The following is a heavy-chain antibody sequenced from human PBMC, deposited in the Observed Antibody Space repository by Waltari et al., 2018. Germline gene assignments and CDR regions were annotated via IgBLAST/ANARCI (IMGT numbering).Heavy chain of an antibody. CDR2: ITSDGSST. V-gene: IGHV3-74*01. J-gene: IGHJ4*02. CDR3: ASVIAVAGFDY. D-gene: IGHD6-19*01. Sequence: EVQLVESGGGLVQPGGSLRLSCAASGVTFSSYWMHWVRQAPGKGLGGVSRITSDGSSTSYADSVKGRFTISRDNAKNTLYLQMTSLRAEDTAVYYCASVIAVAGFDYWGQGTLVTVSS. CDR1: GVTFSSYW.